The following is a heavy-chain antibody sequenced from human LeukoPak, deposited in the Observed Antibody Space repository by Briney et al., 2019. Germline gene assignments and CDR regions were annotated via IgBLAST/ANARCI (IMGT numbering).Heavy chain of an antibody. CDR1: GFTLSNSW. J-gene: IGHJ4*02. CDR2: TNGDGSDT. Sequence: GGSLRLPCAASGFTLSNSWMHWVRQAPGKGLVWVSRTNGDGSDTSYADSVKGRFTISRDNSKNTLYVQVNSLGTEDTAAYYCAKGSYYDSSGSFYFDYWGQGTLVTVSS. D-gene: IGHD3-22*01. CDR3: AKGSYYDSSGSFYFDY. V-gene: IGHV3-74*01.